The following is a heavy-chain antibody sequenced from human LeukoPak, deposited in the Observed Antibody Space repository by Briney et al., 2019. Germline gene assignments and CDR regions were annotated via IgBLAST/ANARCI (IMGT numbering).Heavy chain of an antibody. CDR1: GFTFSSYA. D-gene: IGHD1-26*01. Sequence: GGSLRLSCAASGFTFSSYAMTWVRQAPGKGLEWVSVIGRNGGDIQYADSVKGRFTISRDNSKNTLYLQMNSLRAEDTAVYYCARFSGGSYSREGAFDIWGQGTMVTVSS. J-gene: IGHJ3*02. CDR2: IGRNGGDI. CDR3: ARFSGGSYSREGAFDI. V-gene: IGHV3-23*01.